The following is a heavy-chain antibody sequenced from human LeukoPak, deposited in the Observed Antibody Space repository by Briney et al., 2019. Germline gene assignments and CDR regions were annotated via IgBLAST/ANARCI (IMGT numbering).Heavy chain of an antibody. J-gene: IGHJ3*01. CDR1: GGSISSYY. D-gene: IGHD3-9*01. CDR2: IYETGST. CDR3: VRPDDNSFDF. V-gene: IGHV4-59*08. Sequence: SETLSLTCTVSGGSISSYYWSWIRQPPGRGLEWIGNIYETGSTNYNPSLKSRVTISVDTSKNQFSLKLSSVTAADTAVYYCVRPDDNSFDFWGQGTMVTVSS.